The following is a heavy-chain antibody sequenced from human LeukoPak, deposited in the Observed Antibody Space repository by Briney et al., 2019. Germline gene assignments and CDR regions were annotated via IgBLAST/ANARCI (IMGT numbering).Heavy chain of an antibody. V-gene: IGHV3-48*01. CDR3: AKGYYYDSSGYYDY. CDR1: GFTFSSYR. CDR2: ISSSSSTI. D-gene: IGHD3-22*01. Sequence: GGSLRLSCAASGFTFSSYRMNWVRQAPGKGLEWVSYISSSSSTIYYADSVKGRFTISRDNAKNSLYLQMNSLRAEDTALYYCAKGYYYDSSGYYDYWGQGTLVTVSS. J-gene: IGHJ4*02.